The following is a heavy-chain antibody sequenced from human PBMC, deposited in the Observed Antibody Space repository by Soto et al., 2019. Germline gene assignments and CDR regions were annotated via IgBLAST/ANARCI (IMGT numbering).Heavy chain of an antibody. CDR3: ARDGNLYYYGSGSPTIPFDY. D-gene: IGHD3-10*01. Sequence: SVKVSCKASGGTFSSYAISWVRQAPGQGLEWMGGIIPIFGTANYAQKFQGRVTITADESTSTAYMELSSLRSEDTAVYYCARDGNLYYYGSGSPTIPFDYRGQGTLVTVSS. CDR2: IIPIFGTA. J-gene: IGHJ4*02. CDR1: GGTFSSYA. V-gene: IGHV1-69*13.